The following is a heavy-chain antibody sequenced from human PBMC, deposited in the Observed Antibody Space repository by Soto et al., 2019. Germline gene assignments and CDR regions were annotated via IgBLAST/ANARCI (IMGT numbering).Heavy chain of an antibody. D-gene: IGHD3-10*01. Sequence: QVQLVQSGAEVKKPGASVKVSCQASGYTFTSYDISWVRQAPGPGLEWMGWMNPSGGNTGYAQKFQGRVTMTRTTSTSTASMELSSLTSEDTAVYYCARNDYGSGRPFDNGGQGALVTVSS. V-gene: IGHV1-8*01. CDR2: MNPSGGNT. CDR3: ARNDYGSGRPFDN. CDR1: GYTFTSYD. J-gene: IGHJ4*02.